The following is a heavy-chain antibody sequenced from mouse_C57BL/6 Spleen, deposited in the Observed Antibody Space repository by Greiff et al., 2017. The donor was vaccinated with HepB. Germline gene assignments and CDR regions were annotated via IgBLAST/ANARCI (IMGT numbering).Heavy chain of an antibody. CDR1: GYSITSGYY. D-gene: IGHD1-1*01. CDR2: ISYDGSN. CDR3: AREGYGSSYGAMDY. Sequence: EVQLVESGPGLVKPSQSLSLTCSVTGYSITSGYYWNWIRQFPGNKLEWMGYISYDGSNNYNPSLKNRISITRDTSKNQFFLKLNSVTTEDTATYYCAREGYGSSYGAMDYWGQGTSVTVSS. V-gene: IGHV3-6*01. J-gene: IGHJ4*01.